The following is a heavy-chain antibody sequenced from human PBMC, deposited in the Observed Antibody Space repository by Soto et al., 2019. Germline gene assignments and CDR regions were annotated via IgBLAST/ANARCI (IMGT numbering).Heavy chain of an antibody. J-gene: IGHJ3*02. D-gene: IGHD2-21*01. CDR2: IVVGSGST. CDR1: GFTFISSA. CDR3: ARDTIQRGHDAFDI. V-gene: IGHV1-58*02. Sequence: SVKVSCKASGFTFISSAMQWVRQARGQRLEWIGWIVVGSGSTNYAQEFQGRVTLTRDTSTSTAYMELRSLRSEDTAVYYCARDTIQRGHDAFDIWGQGTMVTVS.